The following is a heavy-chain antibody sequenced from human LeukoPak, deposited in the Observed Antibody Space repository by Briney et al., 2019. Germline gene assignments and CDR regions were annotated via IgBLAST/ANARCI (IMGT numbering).Heavy chain of an antibody. CDR1: GGSFSGYY. CDR3: TSRGWIVGLVDY. D-gene: IGHD3-22*01. CDR2: INDSGIT. V-gene: IGHV4-34*01. J-gene: IGHJ4*02. Sequence: SETLSLTCAVYGGSFSGYYWSWIRQSPGKGLEWIGEINDSGITNCNPSLKSRASLSVDTSKNQFSLRLSSVTAADTAVYYCTSRGWIVGLVDYWGQGTLVTVSP.